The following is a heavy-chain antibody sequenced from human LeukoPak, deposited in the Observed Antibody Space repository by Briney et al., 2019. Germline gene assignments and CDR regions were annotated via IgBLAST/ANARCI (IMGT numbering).Heavy chain of an antibody. Sequence: PSETLSLTCTVTGGSISSYYWSWIRQPPGKGLEWIGYIYYSGSTNYNPSLKSRVTISVDTSKNQFSLKLSSVTAADTAVYYCAREDDRLHLGYFDYWGQGTLVTVSS. J-gene: IGHJ4*02. CDR3: AREDDRLHLGYFDY. D-gene: IGHD4-11*01. CDR2: IYYSGST. V-gene: IGHV4-59*01. CDR1: GGSISSYY.